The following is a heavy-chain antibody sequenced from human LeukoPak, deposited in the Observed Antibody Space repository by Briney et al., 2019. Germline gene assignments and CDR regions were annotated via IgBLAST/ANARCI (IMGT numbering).Heavy chain of an antibody. CDR3: ARVWTGTTSDY. CDR1: GFTFSSYS. Sequence: GGSLRLSCAASGFTFSSYSMNWVRQAPGKGLEWVSSISSSSSYIYYADSVKGRFTISRDNAKNSLYLQMNSLRAEDTAVYNCARVWTGTTSDYWGQGTLVTVSS. D-gene: IGHD1-7*01. V-gene: IGHV3-21*01. CDR2: ISSSSSYI. J-gene: IGHJ4*02.